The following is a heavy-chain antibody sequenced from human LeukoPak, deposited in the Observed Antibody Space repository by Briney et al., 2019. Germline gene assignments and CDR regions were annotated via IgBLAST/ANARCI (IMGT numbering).Heavy chain of an antibody. CDR2: ISAYNGNT. D-gene: IGHD2-15*01. J-gene: IGHJ6*02. Sequence: ASVKVSCKASGYTFTSYGISWVRQAPGQGLEWMGWISAYNGNTNYAQKLQGRVTMTTDTSTSTAYMELRSLRSDDTAVYCCARVIHTQHCSGGRCYPYSYYYYGMDVWGQGTTVTVSS. CDR1: GYTFTSYG. V-gene: IGHV1-18*01. CDR3: ARVIHTQHCSGGRCYPYSYYYYGMDV.